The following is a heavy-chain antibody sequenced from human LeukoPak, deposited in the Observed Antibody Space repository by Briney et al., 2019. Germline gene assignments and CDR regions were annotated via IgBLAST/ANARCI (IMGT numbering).Heavy chain of an antibody. CDR1: GGSFSGYY. V-gene: IGHV4-34*01. J-gene: IGHJ4*02. Sequence: SQTLSLTCAVYGGSFSGYYWSWIRQPPGKGLEWIGEINHSGSTNYNPSLKSRVTISVDTSKNQFSLKLSSVTAADTAVYYCARGGGSSSSALDYWGQGTLVTVSS. CDR3: ARGGGSSSSALDY. CDR2: INHSGST. D-gene: IGHD6-6*01.